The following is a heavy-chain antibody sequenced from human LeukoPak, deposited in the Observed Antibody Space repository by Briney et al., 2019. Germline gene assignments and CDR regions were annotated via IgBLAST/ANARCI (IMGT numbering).Heavy chain of an antibody. D-gene: IGHD4-23*01. V-gene: IGHV3-43*02. CDR2: ISGDGGST. J-gene: IGHJ4*02. CDR1: GFTFDDYA. CDR3: GKDTSGDYGGNQ. Sequence: GGSLRLSCAASGFTFDDYAMHWVRQAPGKGLEWVSLISGDGGSTYYADSVKGRFTISRDNSKNSLYLQMNSLRTEDTALYYCGKDTSGDYGGNQWGQGTLVTVSS.